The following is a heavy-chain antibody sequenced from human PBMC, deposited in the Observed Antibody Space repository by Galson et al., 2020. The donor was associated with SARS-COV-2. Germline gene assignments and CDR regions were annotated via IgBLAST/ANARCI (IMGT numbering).Heavy chain of an antibody. CDR2: IRSKAYGGTT. D-gene: IGHD6-13*01. CDR1: GFTFGDYA. Sequence: GESLKISCTASGFTFGDYAVSWFRQAPGWGLEWVGFIRSKAYGGTTEYAASVKGRFTISRDDSKSIAYLQMNSLKTEDTAVYYCTRDRSRIMDVWGKGTTVTVSS. CDR3: TRDRSRIMDV. J-gene: IGHJ6*04. V-gene: IGHV3-49*03.